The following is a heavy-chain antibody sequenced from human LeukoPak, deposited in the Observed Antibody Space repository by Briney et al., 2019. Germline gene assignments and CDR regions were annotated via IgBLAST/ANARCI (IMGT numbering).Heavy chain of an antibody. J-gene: IGHJ6*03. CDR3: AAEQRLLQGVDYYYYYIDV. CDR2: MIPIFGTA. Sequence: SVKVSCKASGGTFSSYAISWVRQAPGQGLEWMGGMIPIFGTANYAQKFQGRVTMTTDESTSTAYMELSSLRSEDTAVYYCAAEQRLLQGVDYYYYYIDVWGKGTAVTVSS. CDR1: GGTFSSYA. D-gene: IGHD5-24*01. V-gene: IGHV1-69*05.